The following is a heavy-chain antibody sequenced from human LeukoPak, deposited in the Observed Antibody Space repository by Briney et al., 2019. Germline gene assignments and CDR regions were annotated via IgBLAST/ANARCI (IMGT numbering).Heavy chain of an antibody. CDR1: GSTFDDYA. V-gene: IGHV3-9*01. D-gene: IGHD2-2*01. Sequence: PGRSLRLSCAASGSTFDDYAMHWVRQAPGKGLEWVSGISWNSGSIGYADSVKGRFTISRDNAKNSLYLQMNSLRAEDTALYYCARSAAKGNYYYYMDVWGKGTTVTVSS. CDR3: ARSAAKGNYYYYMDV. CDR2: ISWNSGSI. J-gene: IGHJ6*03.